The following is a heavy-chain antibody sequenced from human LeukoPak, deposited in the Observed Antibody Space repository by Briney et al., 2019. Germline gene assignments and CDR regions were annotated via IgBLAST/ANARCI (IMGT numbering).Heavy chain of an antibody. CDR1: GYTFTGYY. J-gene: IGHJ4*02. D-gene: IGHD6-19*01. CDR3: ASAEQWLVSHFDY. CDR2: INPNSGGT. V-gene: IGHV1-2*02. Sequence: ASVKVSCKASGYTFTGYYMHWVRQAPGQGLEWMGWINPNSGGTNYAQKFQGRVTMTRDTSISTAYMELSRLRSDDTAVYYCASAEQWLVSHFDYWGQGTVVTVSS.